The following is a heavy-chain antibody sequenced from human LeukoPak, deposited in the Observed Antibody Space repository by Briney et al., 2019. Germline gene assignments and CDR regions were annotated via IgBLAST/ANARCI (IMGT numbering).Heavy chain of an antibody. J-gene: IGHJ4*02. CDR3: ARDSGSTGWGMLDF. D-gene: IGHD6-19*01. Sequence: GGSLRLSCAASGFTFSSYAMSWVRQAPGKGLEWVSAISGSGGSTYYAESVKGRFTISRDNSKNTVYLQMNSLRAENTAAYFCARDSGSTGWGMLDFWGQGTLVTVSS. CDR2: ISGSGGST. CDR1: GFTFSSYA. V-gene: IGHV3-23*01.